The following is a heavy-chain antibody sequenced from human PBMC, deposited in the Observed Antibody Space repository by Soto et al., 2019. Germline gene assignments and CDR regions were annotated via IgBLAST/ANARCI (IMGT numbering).Heavy chain of an antibody. D-gene: IGHD6-13*01. V-gene: IGHV3-33*01. J-gene: IGHJ6*03. CDR3: ARDGRANSSWPYYYCYTDV. CDR1: GFTFSSYG. Sequence: QVQLVASGGGVVQPGRSLRLSCAASGFTFSSYGMHWVRQAPGKGLEWVAVIWYDGSNKYYADSVKGRFTISRDNSKNTLYLQMNSLRAEDTAVYYCARDGRANSSWPYYYCYTDVWGKGTTVTVSS. CDR2: IWYDGSNK.